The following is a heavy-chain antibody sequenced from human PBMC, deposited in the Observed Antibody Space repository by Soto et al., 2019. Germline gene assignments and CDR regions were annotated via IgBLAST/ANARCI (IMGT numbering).Heavy chain of an antibody. CDR1: GGSISLERFY. Sequence: QVQLQESGPGLVKPSETLSLTCTVSGGSISLERFYWTWIRQPPGKGLEWIGYVSHSGATNYNPSLQSRVAISVDTSRNQFSLKLRSLTAADTAVYFCARESSSAHIHYYDFWGQGTLVSVSA. CDR3: ARESSSAHIHYYDF. J-gene: IGHJ4*02. V-gene: IGHV4-61*01. CDR2: VSHSGAT.